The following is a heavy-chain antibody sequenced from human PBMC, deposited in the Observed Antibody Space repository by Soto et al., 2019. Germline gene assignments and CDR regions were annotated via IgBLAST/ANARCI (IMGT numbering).Heavy chain of an antibody. CDR1: GGSISSGGYY. J-gene: IGHJ6*02. CDR2: IYYSGST. D-gene: IGHD3-22*01. Sequence: QVQLQESGPGLVKPSQTLSLTCTVSGGSISSGGYYWSWIRQHPGKGLEWLGYIYYSGSTYYNPSLKSRITISVATSKNQFSLKLSSVTAADTTVYYCARGLKYYYDSSGYITTYYYYGMDVWGQGTTVTVSS. CDR3: ARGLKYYYDSSGYITTYYYYGMDV. V-gene: IGHV4-31*03.